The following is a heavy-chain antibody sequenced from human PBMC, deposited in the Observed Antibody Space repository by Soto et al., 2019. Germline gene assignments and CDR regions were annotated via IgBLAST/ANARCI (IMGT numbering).Heavy chain of an antibody. CDR3: AREGVGTAMVTYYYYGMGV. D-gene: IGHD5-18*01. CDR1: GFTFSSYA. J-gene: IGHJ6*02. V-gene: IGHV3-30-3*01. Sequence: PGGSLRLSCAASGFTFSSYAMHWVRQAPGKGLEWVAVISYDGSNKYYADSVKGRFTISRDNSKNTLYLQMNSLRAEDTAVYYCAREGVGTAMVTYYYYGMGVWGRGTTVTVSS. CDR2: ISYDGSNK.